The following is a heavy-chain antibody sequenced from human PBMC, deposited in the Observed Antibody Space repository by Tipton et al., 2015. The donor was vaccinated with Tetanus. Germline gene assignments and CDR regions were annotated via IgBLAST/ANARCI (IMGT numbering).Heavy chain of an antibody. CDR1: RGPISSYY. D-gene: IGHD5-24*01. V-gene: IGHV4-4*07. J-gene: IGHJ4*02. Sequence: TLSLTCTVSRGPISSYYWSRIRQPAGKGLEWIGHISNGNADYTPSLRSRVTLSVDTSKNQFSLKLRSVTAADTGVYFCARGITDGYNRRVDYWGQGTLVAVSP. CDR3: ARGITDGYNRRVDY. CDR2: ISNGNA.